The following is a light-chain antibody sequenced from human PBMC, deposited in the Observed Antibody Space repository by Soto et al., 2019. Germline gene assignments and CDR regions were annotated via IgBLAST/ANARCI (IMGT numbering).Light chain of an antibody. V-gene: IGKV3-15*01. CDR3: QQYHIWPSWT. CDR2: GAS. Sequence: EIVLTQSPATLSVSLGDSATLSCRASQGVSLSLAWFQMRPGQPPRLLIYGASTRATDIPARFSGSGSGTDFTLTISSLQSEDFAVYFCQQYHIWPSWTFGQGTKVEHK. CDR1: QGVSLS. J-gene: IGKJ1*01.